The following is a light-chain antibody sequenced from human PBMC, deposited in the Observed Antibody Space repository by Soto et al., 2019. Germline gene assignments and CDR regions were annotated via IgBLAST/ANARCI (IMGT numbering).Light chain of an antibody. CDR1: QSISSW. CDR3: QQYNSFPT. CDR2: KAS. Sequence: DIQMTQSPSTLSASVGDRVTITCRASQSISSWLAWYQQKPGKAPKLLIYKASSLESGVPSRFSVSGSGTEFTLTISSLQPDDFATYYCQQYNSFPTFGQGTKVEIK. V-gene: IGKV1-5*03. J-gene: IGKJ1*01.